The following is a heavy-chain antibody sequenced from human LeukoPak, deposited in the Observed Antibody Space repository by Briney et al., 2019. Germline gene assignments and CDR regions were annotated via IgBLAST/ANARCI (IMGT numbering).Heavy chain of an antibody. CDR1: GGSISSGSYY. Sequence: SQTLSLTCTVSGGSISSGSYYWSWIRQPAGKGLEWIGRIYTSGSTNYNPSLKSRISISVDTSKNQFSLKLTSVTAADTAVYYCAREHPRGEVDDFDYWGQGTLVTVSS. CDR2: IYTSGST. D-gene: IGHD3-16*01. V-gene: IGHV4-61*02. CDR3: AREHPRGEVDDFDY. J-gene: IGHJ4*02.